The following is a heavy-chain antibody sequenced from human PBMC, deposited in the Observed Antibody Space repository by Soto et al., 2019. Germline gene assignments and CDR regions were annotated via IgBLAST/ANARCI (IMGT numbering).Heavy chain of an antibody. Sequence: SETLSLTCAVSNFSLIKEYYWGWVRQPPGKGLEWIGSIYYSGSTYYNPSLKSRVTISIDTSKNQFSLKLSSVTAADTAVYYCATHRRTMIVVVSFDYWGQGTLVTSPQ. CDR3: ATHRRTMIVVVSFDY. V-gene: IGHV4-38-2*01. CDR2: IYYSGST. CDR1: NFSLIKEYY. D-gene: IGHD3-22*01. J-gene: IGHJ4*02.